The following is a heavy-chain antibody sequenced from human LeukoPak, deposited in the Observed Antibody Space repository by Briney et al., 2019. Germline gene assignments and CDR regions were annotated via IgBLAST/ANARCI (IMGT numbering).Heavy chain of an antibody. V-gene: IGHV1-2*02. Sequence: ASVKVSCKASGYTFTGYYMHWVRQVPGQWLEWMGWINPNSDGTNYAQKFQGRVTMTRDTSISTAYMELSRLRSDDTAVYYCARLIDFWSGYSFDYWGQGTLVTVSS. CDR2: INPNSDGT. D-gene: IGHD3-3*01. CDR1: GYTFTGYY. J-gene: IGHJ4*02. CDR3: ARLIDFWSGYSFDY.